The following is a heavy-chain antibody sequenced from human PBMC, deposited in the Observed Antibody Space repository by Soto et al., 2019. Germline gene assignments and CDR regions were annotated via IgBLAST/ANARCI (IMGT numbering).Heavy chain of an antibody. D-gene: IGHD3-22*01. CDR3: AKYDGTGYYCDY. CDR2: INDNGNT. J-gene: IGHJ4*02. V-gene: IGHV4-34*01. Sequence: ASETLSLTCAVYGGSFSGYYWSWIRHPPGKGLEWIGYINDNGNTNYNPSLRSRVTISRDTSKNQFSLKLSSVSAADTAIYYCAKYDGTGYYCDYWGQGTLVTVSS. CDR1: GGSFSGYY.